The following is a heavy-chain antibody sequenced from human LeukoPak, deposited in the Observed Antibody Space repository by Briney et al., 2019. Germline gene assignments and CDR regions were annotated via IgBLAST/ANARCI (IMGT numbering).Heavy chain of an antibody. D-gene: IGHD4-17*01. J-gene: IGHJ2*01. V-gene: IGHV4-59*01. CDR3: ARNPIADDGDYAPLYWYFDL. Sequence: SETLSLTCTVSGGSISSYYWSWIRQPPGKGLEWVGDIYYSGSTNYYPSLKSRVTISVDTSKNQFSLKLSSVTAADTAVDYCARNPIADDGDYAPLYWYFDLWGRGTLVTVSS. CDR2: IYYSGST. CDR1: GGSISSYY.